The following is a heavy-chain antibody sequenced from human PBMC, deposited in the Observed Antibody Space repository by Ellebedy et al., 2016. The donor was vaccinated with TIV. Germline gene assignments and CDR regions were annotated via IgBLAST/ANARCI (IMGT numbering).Heavy chain of an antibody. CDR3: ERIASTDLDYYYGMDV. V-gene: IGHV1-18*04. Sequence: ASVKVSXXASGYTLTSYGISWVRQAPGQGLEWMGWISAYNGNTNYAQKLQGRVTMTTDTSTSTAYMELRSLRSDDTAVYYCERIASTDLDYYYGMDVWGQGTTVTVSS. J-gene: IGHJ6*02. CDR1: GYTLTSYG. D-gene: IGHD4-11*01. CDR2: ISAYNGNT.